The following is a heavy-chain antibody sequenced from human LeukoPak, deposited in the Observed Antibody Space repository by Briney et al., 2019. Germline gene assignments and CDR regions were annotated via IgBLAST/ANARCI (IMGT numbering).Heavy chain of an antibody. Sequence: ASVKVSCKASGYTFTSYDINWVRQATGQGLEWMGWMNPNSGNTGYAQKFQGRVTMTRNTSISTAYMELSSLRSEDTAVYYCATDIGYCSSTSCQTSDYWGQGTLVTVSS. J-gene: IGHJ4*02. CDR2: MNPNSGNT. D-gene: IGHD2-2*01. V-gene: IGHV1-8*01. CDR1: GYTFTSYD. CDR3: ATDIGYCSSTSCQTSDY.